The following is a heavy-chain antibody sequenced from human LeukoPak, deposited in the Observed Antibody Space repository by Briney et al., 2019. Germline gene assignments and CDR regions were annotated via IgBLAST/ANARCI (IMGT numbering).Heavy chain of an antibody. D-gene: IGHD3-9*01. J-gene: IGHJ4*02. CDR3: ARRRGRSYDILTGNSNHFDY. CDR2: IYHSGST. CDR1: GYSISSGYY. V-gene: IGHV4-38-2*01. Sequence: SETLSLTCAVSGYSISSGYYWGWIRQPPGKGLEWIGSIYHSGSTYYNPSLKSRVTISVDTSKNQFSLKLSSVTAADTAVYYCARRRGRSYDILTGNSNHFDYWGQGTLVTVSS.